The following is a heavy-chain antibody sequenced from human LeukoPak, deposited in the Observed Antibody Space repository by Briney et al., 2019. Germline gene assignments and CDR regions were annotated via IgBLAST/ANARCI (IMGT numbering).Heavy chain of an antibody. CDR1: GFTFGSYA. D-gene: IGHD5-12*01. CDR2: ISGSGGRI. CDR3: VKDRFGSGYGLFDY. Sequence: GGSLRLSCAASGFTFGSYAMNWVRQAPGKGLEWVSVISGSGGRIYYADSVKGRFTISRDNSKNTLYLQMNSLRAEDTAVYYCVKDRFGSGYGLFDYWGQGTLVTVSS. V-gene: IGHV3-23*01. J-gene: IGHJ4*02.